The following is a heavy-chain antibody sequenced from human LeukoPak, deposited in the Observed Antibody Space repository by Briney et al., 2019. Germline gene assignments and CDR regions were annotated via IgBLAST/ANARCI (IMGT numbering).Heavy chain of an antibody. CDR3: AKALTPYYYYYGMDV. D-gene: IGHD2-15*01. CDR2: ISWNSGSI. Sequence: GRSLRLSCAASGFTFDDYAMHWVRQAPGKGLEWVSGISWNSGSIGYADSVKGRFTISRDNAKNSLYLQMDSLRAEDAALYYCAKALTPYYYYYGMDVWGQGTTVTVSS. V-gene: IGHV3-9*01. J-gene: IGHJ6*02. CDR1: GFTFDDYA.